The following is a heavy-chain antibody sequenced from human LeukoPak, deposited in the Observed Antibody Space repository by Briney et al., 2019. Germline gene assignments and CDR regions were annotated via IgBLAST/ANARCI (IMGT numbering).Heavy chain of an antibody. V-gene: IGHV4-39*07. D-gene: IGHD2-15*01. J-gene: IGHJ4*02. CDR2: ICSGGST. CDR1: GGSISSSPCY. Sequence: SETLSLTCTVSGGSISSSPCYWGWIRQSPGKGLEWFGTICSGGSTYYNPSLKSRVTISVDTSKNQFSLKLSSLTAADTAVYYCARDGVVAAVLFDYWGQGTLVTVSS. CDR3: ARDGVVAAVLFDY.